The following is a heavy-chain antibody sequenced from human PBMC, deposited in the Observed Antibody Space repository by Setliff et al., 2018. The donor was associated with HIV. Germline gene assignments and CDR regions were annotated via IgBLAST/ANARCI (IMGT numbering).Heavy chain of an antibody. CDR2: INTHTGSP. D-gene: IGHD3-10*01. J-gene: IGHJ4*02. CDR1: GYTFINYA. Sequence: ASVKVSCKASGYTFINYAMNWVRQAPGQGLEWMGWINTHTGSPTYAQAFTGRFVFSVDTSVSTAYLQISSLKAEDTAVYYCARDTGGRITMVRGVMGALDYWGQGTLVTVSS. CDR3: ARDTGGRITMVRGVMGALDY. V-gene: IGHV7-4-1*02.